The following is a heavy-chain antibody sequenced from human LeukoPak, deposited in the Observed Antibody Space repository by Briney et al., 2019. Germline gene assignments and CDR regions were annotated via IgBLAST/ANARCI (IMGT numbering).Heavy chain of an antibody. CDR3: ARGSDSGSYLV. CDR1: GYSISSGYY. J-gene: IGHJ4*02. CDR2: IYHSGST. D-gene: IGHD1-26*01. Sequence: SETLSLTCTVSGYSISSGYYWGWIRQPPGKGLEWIGSIYHSGSTYYNPSLKSRVTISVDTSKNQFSLKLSSVTAADTAVYYCARGSDSGSYLVWGQGTLVTVSS. V-gene: IGHV4-38-2*02.